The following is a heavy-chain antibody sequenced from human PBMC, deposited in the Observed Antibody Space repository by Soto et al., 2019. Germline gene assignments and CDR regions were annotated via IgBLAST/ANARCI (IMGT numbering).Heavy chain of an antibody. CDR2: MNPSNGNT. J-gene: IGHJ4*02. V-gene: IGHV1-8*01. D-gene: IGHD1-26*01. CDR3: ARFVRHQLPTIDY. CDR1: GYTFTNYD. Sequence: ASVKVSCKASGYTFTNYDINWVRQATGQGLEWMGWMNPSNGNTGYAQKFQGRVTMTRDTSISAAYMELSSLTSADTAVYYCARFVRHQLPTIDYWGQGALVTVSS.